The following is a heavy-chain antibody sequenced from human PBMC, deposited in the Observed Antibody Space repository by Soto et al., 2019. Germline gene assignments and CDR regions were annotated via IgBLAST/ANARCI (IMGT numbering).Heavy chain of an antibody. J-gene: IGHJ6*02. CDR1: GLTVSHNY. V-gene: IGHV3-53*01. Sequence: GGSLRLSCVASGLTVSHNYMAWVRQSPEMGLEWVSILYTEGTTYYADSVKGRFTISRDSSKNTLFLQMDSLRAEDTAVYYCVRPRPSGENYGMDVWGQGTTVTVSS. D-gene: IGHD3-16*01. CDR2: LYTEGTT. CDR3: VRPRPSGENYGMDV.